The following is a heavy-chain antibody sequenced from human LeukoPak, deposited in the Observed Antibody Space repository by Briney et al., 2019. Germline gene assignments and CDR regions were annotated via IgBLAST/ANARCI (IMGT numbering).Heavy chain of an antibody. V-gene: IGHV1-2*02. J-gene: IGHJ3*02. CDR2: INPNSGGT. Sequence: ASVKVSCKASGYIFTGYYMHWVRQAPGQGLEWMGWINPNSGGTNYAQKFQGRVTMTRDTSISTAYMELSRLRSDDTAVYYCARGRNYYDSSGYYYEGDAFDIWGQGTMVTVS. CDR3: ARGRNYYDSSGYYYEGDAFDI. CDR1: GYIFTGYY. D-gene: IGHD3-22*01.